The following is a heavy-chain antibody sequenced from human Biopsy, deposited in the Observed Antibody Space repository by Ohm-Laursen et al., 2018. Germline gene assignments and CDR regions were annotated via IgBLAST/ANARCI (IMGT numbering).Heavy chain of an antibody. CDR2: IGGSGGGT. J-gene: IGHJ6*02. CDR1: GLRFSMYA. CDR3: AKDGVAVGAGGDPYYYGMDV. Sequence: LSLTCAASGLRFSMYAMSWVRQAPGKGLEWVSAIGGSGGGTYYADSVKGRFTISRDNSKDTLYLQLNSPRAEDTAVYYCAKDGVAVGAGGDPYYYGMDVWGQGTTVTVSS. V-gene: IGHV3-23*01. D-gene: IGHD2-15*01.